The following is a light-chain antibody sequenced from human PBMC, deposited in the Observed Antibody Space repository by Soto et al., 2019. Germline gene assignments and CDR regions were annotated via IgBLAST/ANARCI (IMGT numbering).Light chain of an antibody. CDR1: SSDVGSYNY. Sequence: QSVLAQPASVSGSPGQSITISCTGTSSDVGSYNYVSWYQHHPGKVPKLMIYDVSSRPSGVSNRFSGSKSGNTASLTISGLQTEDEADYYCSSYTTSETRVSGTGTKVPVL. CDR2: DVS. V-gene: IGLV2-14*03. CDR3: SSYTTSETRV. J-gene: IGLJ1*01.